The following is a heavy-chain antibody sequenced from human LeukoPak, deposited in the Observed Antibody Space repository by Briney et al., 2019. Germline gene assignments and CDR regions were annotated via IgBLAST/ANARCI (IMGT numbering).Heavy chain of an antibody. D-gene: IGHD1-26*01. J-gene: IGHJ4*02. Sequence: SETLSLTCAVYGGPFSGYYWSWIRQPPGKGLEWIGEINHSGSTNYNPSLKSRVTISVDTSKNQFSLKLRSVTAADTAVYYCARVEPSFDYWGQGTPVTVSS. V-gene: IGHV4-34*01. CDR1: GGPFSGYY. CDR2: INHSGST. CDR3: ARVEPSFDY.